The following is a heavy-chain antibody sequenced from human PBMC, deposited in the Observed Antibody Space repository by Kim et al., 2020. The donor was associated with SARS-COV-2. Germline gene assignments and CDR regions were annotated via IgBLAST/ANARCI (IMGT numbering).Heavy chain of an antibody. CDR2: LSSSTSSI. J-gene: IGHJ4*02. V-gene: IGHV3-21*01. CDR3: ARDYYGDYYFDY. D-gene: IGHD4-17*01. Sequence: GGSLRLSCAASGFTFTSYTMNWVRQAPGKGLEWVSSLSSSTSSIYYADSVKGRFTISRDNSKNSLYLQMNSLRAEDTAVYYCARDYYGDYYFDYWGQGTLVTVSS. CDR1: GFTFTSYT.